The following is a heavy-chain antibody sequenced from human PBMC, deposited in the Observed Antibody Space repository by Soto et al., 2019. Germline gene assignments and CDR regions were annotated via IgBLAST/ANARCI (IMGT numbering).Heavy chain of an antibody. Sequence: QVQLVESGGGVVQPGRSLRLSCAASGFTFSSYAMHWVRQAPGKGLEWVAVISYDGSNKYYADSVKGRFTISRDNSKNKLYLQMNGLRAEDTAVYYCARDPDYYGSGSAFTTGWGQGTLVTVSS. J-gene: IGHJ4*02. CDR1: GFTFSSYA. D-gene: IGHD3-10*01. CDR3: ARDPDYYGSGSAFTTG. V-gene: IGHV3-30-3*01. CDR2: ISYDGSNK.